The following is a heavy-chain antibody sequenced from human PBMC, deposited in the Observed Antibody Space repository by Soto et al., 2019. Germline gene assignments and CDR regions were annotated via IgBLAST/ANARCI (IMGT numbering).Heavy chain of an antibody. J-gene: IGHJ6*02. Sequence: PSETLSLTRGVYRGSFSGFYWSWVRQTPGGGLEWIGEINHSGTTNYNPSFQNRVTISVDKSTNNFSLKMTSVTAADAAVYYCARGRGYVYGSNFYGLDVWGQGTTVTVSS. CDR2: INHSGTT. CDR3: ARGRGYVYGSNFYGLDV. V-gene: IGHV4-34*01. CDR1: RGSFSGFY. D-gene: IGHD6-25*01.